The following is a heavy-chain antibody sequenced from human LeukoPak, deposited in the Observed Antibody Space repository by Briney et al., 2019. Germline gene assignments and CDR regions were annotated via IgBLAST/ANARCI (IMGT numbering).Heavy chain of an antibody. V-gene: IGHV3-74*01. Sequence: GGSLRLSCAASGFTFSSYLMHWVRQAPGKGLVWVTRINSDGSSTSYADSVKGRFTISRDNAKNTLYLQMNSLRAEDTAVYYCARASCQLQGYFDYWGQGTLVTVSS. CDR1: GFTFSSYL. CDR3: ARASCQLQGYFDY. CDR2: INSDGSST. D-gene: IGHD2-2*01. J-gene: IGHJ4*02.